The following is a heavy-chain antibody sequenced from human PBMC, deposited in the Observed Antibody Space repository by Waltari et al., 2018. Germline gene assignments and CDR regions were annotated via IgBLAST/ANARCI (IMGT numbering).Heavy chain of an antibody. CDR1: GYTFTGYY. CDR2: INPNSGGT. D-gene: IGHD4-17*01. J-gene: IGHJ4*02. V-gene: IGHV1-2*06. Sequence: PGASVKVSCKASGYTFTGYYMHWVRQAPGQGLEWMGRINPNSGGTNYAQKFQGRVTMTRDTSISTAYMELSRLRSDDTAVYYCARLDYGDSLIDYWGQGTLVTVSS. CDR3: ARLDYGDSLIDY.